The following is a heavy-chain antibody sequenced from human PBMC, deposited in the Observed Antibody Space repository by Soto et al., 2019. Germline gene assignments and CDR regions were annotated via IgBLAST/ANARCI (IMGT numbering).Heavy chain of an antibody. V-gene: IGHV3-23*01. D-gene: IGHD5-12*01. CDR2: ISGSGGST. Sequence: EVQLLESGGGLVQPGGSLRLSCAASGFTFSSYAMSWVRQAPGKGLEWVSAISGSGGSTYYADSVKGRFTISRDNSKNTLYLQMNSLRAEDTAVYYCAKDRMGSGYDLDYFDYWGQGTLVTVSS. CDR3: AKDRMGSGYDLDYFDY. CDR1: GFTFSSYA. J-gene: IGHJ4*02.